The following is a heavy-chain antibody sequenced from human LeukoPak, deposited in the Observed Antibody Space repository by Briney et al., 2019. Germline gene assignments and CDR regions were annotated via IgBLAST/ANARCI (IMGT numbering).Heavy chain of an antibody. D-gene: IGHD5-24*01. V-gene: IGHV1-2*02. CDR3: ARDQADNSYALDV. CDR1: GYSFTGYY. Sequence: ASVKVSCKASGYSFTGYYLHWVRQAPGQGLEWMGWMNPQTGFTTIAQKCQGRVTMTMDTPISTIYMEMNSLRSDDTATFYCARDQADNSYALDVWGQGTSLVVSS. CDR2: MNPQTGFT. J-gene: IGHJ6*02.